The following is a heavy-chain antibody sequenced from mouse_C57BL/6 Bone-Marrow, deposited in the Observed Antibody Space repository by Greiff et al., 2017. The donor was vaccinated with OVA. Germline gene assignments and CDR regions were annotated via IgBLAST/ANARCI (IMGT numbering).Heavy chain of an antibody. CDR1: GFTFSDYG. CDR2: ISSGSSSI. CDR3: ARTYDNDY. Sequence: EVKLVESGGGLVKPGGSLKLSCAASGFTFSDYGMHWVRQAPEKGLEGVAYISSGSSSIYYADTVKGRFTISRDNAKNTLFLQMTSLRAEDTAMYYCARTYDNDYWGQGTTLTVSS. J-gene: IGHJ2*01. V-gene: IGHV5-17*01. D-gene: IGHD2-1*01.